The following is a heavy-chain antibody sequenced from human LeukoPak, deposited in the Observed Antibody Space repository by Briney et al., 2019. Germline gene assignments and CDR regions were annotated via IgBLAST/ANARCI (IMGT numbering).Heavy chain of an antibody. Sequence: SQTLSLTCTVSGGSISSGSYYWSWIRQPAGKGLEWIGRIYTSGSTNYNPSLKSRVTISVDTSKNQFSLKLSSVTAADTAVYYCARYDYSNYRRWFDPWGQGTLVTVSS. CDR2: IYTSGST. V-gene: IGHV4-61*02. J-gene: IGHJ5*02. D-gene: IGHD4-11*01. CDR1: GGSISSGSYY. CDR3: ARYDYSNYRRWFDP.